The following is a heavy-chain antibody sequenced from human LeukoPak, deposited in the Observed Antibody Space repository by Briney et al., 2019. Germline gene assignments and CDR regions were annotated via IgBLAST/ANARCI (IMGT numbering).Heavy chain of an antibody. D-gene: IGHD6-6*01. CDR3: ARAKTVYSSSSSVDY. CDR2: ISGSGGST. CDR1: GFTFSSYA. J-gene: IGHJ4*02. V-gene: IGHV3-23*01. Sequence: GGSLRLSCAASGFTFSSYAMSWVRQAPGKGLEWVSAISGSGGSTYYADSVKGRFTISRDNSKNTLYLQMNSLRAEDTAVYYCARAKTVYSSSSSVDYWGQGTLVTVSS.